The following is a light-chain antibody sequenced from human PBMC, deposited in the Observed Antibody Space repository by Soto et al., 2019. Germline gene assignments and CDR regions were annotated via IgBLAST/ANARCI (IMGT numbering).Light chain of an antibody. V-gene: IGLV1-40*01. Sequence: QTVVAQPPSVSGAPGQKITISCTGTRSNIGAAYYVHWYQQFPGTAPKLLIYDTSNRPSGVPDRFSASRSGTSAYLVITGLQADDEAVYYCQSYDGSLGGSILFGGGTKLTVL. CDR3: QSYDGSLGGSIL. CDR1: RSNIGAAYY. CDR2: DTS. J-gene: IGLJ2*01.